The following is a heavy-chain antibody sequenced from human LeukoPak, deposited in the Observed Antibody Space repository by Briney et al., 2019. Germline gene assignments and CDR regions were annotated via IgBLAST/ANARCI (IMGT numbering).Heavy chain of an antibody. V-gene: IGHV4-34*01. CDR3: ARERGVDTAIYYYYYGMDV. Sequence: PSETLSLTCAVYGGSFSGYYWSWIRQPPGKGLEWIGEINHSGSTNYNPSLKRRVTISVNTSKNKFSLKLSSVTAAYTAVYYCARERGVDTAIYYYYYGMDVWGKGTTVTVSS. CDR1: GGSFSGYY. CDR2: INHSGST. D-gene: IGHD5-18*01. J-gene: IGHJ6*04.